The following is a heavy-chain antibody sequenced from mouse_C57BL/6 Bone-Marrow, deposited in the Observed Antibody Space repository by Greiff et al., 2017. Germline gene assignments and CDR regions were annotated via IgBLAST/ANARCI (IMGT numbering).Heavy chain of an antibody. J-gene: IGHJ4*01. CDR3: ARDRRAFITTVPLPMDY. V-gene: IGHV3-6*01. CDR2: ISYDGSN. D-gene: IGHD1-1*01. Sequence: ESGPGLVKPSQSLSLTCSVTGYSITSGYYWNWIRQFPGNKLEWMGYISYDGSNNYNPSLKNRISITRDTSKNQFFLKLNSVTTEDTATYYCARDRRAFITTVPLPMDYWGQGTSVTVSS. CDR1: GYSITSGYY.